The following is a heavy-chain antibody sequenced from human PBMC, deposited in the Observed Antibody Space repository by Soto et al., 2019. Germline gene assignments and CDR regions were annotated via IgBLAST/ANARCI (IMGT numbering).Heavy chain of an antibody. V-gene: IGHV3-21*01. Sequence: SGGSLRLSCAASGFIFSSDWMHWVRQAPGKGLVWVSSISSSSSYIYYADSVKGRFTISRDNAKNSLYLQMNSLRAEDTAVYYCARELGSIAVAGHFDYWGQGTLVTVSS. CDR1: GFIFSSDW. D-gene: IGHD6-19*01. CDR3: ARELGSIAVAGHFDY. J-gene: IGHJ4*02. CDR2: ISSSSSYI.